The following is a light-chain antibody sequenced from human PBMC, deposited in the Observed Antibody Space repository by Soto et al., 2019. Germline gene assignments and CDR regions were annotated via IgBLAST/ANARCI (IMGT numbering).Light chain of an antibody. CDR3: QQSYSSPPLT. J-gene: IGKJ4*01. CDR2: DAS. V-gene: IGKV1-39*01. Sequence: DIQMTQSPSSLSASVGDRVTITCRASQYISRYVNWYQTKPGKVPKLLIYDASNLQSGVPSRFSGSGSGTDFTLTISSLRPEDFATYYCQQSYSSPPLTFGGGTKVEIK. CDR1: QYISRY.